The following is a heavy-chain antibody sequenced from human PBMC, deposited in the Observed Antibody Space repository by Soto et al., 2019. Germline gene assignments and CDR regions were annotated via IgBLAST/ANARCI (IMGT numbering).Heavy chain of an antibody. CDR3: ALRGVVFPLDGQDY. CDR1: GYTFTSYD. V-gene: IGHV1-8*01. CDR2: MNPNSGNT. J-gene: IGHJ4*02. D-gene: IGHD3-10*01. Sequence: QVQLVQSGAEVKKPGASVKVSCKASGYTFTSYDINWVRQATGQGLEWMGWMNPNSGNTGYAQKFQGRVTMTRNTAISTADMELSSLRSEDTAVYYCALRGVVFPLDGQDYWGQGTLVTVSS.